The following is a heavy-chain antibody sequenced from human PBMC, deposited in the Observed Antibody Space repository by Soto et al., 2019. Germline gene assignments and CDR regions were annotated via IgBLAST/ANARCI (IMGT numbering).Heavy chain of an antibody. D-gene: IGHD5-12*01. CDR1: GGTFSSYA. J-gene: IGHJ6*02. Sequence: QVQLVQSGAEVKKPGSSVKVSCKASGGTFSSYAISWVRQAPGQGLEWMGGIIPIFGTANYAQKFQGRVTITADESTITAYMELSSLRSEDTAVYYCARDPIVATTYYYYGMDVWGQGTTVTVSS. V-gene: IGHV1-69*12. CDR2: IIPIFGTA. CDR3: ARDPIVATTYYYYGMDV.